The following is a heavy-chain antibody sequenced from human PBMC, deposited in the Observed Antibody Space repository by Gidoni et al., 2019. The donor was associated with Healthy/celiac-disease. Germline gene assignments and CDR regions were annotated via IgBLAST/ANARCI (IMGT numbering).Heavy chain of an antibody. Sequence: EVQLVESGGGLVQPGGSLGLSCSPAGFTFSRYSMNWVRQAPGKGLEWVSYISSSSSTIYYADSVKGRFTISRDNAKNSLYLQMNSLRAEDTAVYYCARGDQLLGLDVWGQGTTVTVSS. D-gene: IGHD2-2*01. CDR3: ARGDQLLGLDV. J-gene: IGHJ6*02. CDR1: GFTFSRYS. CDR2: ISSSSSTI. V-gene: IGHV3-48*01.